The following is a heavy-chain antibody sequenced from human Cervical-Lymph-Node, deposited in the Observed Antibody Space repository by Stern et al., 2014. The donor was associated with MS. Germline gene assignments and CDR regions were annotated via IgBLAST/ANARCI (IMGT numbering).Heavy chain of an antibody. Sequence: VQLVESGAEVKKPGSSVKVSCKASGGTFSTQAINWVRQAPGQGIEWVGGIIPIFGTPNYAQKVQDRVTITADESTSTAYMALSSLRSEDTAVYYCATPSTVTVGGMDVWGQGTTVTVSS. V-gene: IGHV1-69*01. CDR2: IIPIFGTP. D-gene: IGHD4-17*01. J-gene: IGHJ6*02. CDR1: GGTFSTQA. CDR3: ATPSTVTVGGMDV.